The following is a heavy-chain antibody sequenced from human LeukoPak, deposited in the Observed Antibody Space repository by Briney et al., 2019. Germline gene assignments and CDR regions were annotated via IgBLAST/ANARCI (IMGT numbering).Heavy chain of an antibody. D-gene: IGHD5-18*01. J-gene: IGHJ4*02. V-gene: IGHV1-2*02. CDR3: AREEDTAMVPFDY. Sequence: ASVKVSCKASVYTFTGYYMHWVRQAPGQGLEWMGWINPNSGGTSYAQKFQGRVTMTRDTSISTAYMELSRLRSDDTAVYYCAREEDTAMVPFDYWGQGTLVTVSS. CDR2: INPNSGGT. CDR1: VYTFTGYY.